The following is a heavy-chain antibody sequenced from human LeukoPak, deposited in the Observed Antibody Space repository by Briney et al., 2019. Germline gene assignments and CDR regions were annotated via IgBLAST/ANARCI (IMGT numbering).Heavy chain of an antibody. D-gene: IGHD3-3*01. CDR3: ARHKEAVWTYYDLWSGYYRGVWFDP. Sequence: SETLSLTCTVSGGSISSYYWSWIRQPPGKGLEWIGYIYTSGSTNYNPSLKSRVTISVDTSKNQFSLKLSSVTAADTAVYYCARHKEAVWTYYDLWSGYYRGVWFDPWGQGTLVTVFS. V-gene: IGHV4-4*09. CDR1: GGSISSYY. CDR2: IYTSGST. J-gene: IGHJ5*02.